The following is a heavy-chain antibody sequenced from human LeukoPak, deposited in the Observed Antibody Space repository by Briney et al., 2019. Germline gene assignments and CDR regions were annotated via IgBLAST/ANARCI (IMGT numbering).Heavy chain of an antibody. Sequence: ASVKVSCKASGYTFTSYAMHWVRQAPGQRLEWMGWINAGNGNTKYSQKFQGRVTITRDTSASTAYMELSSLRSEDTAVYYCASGGYSGYDPNWFDPWGQGTLVTVSS. CDR3: ASGGYSGYDPNWFDP. CDR2: INAGNGNT. J-gene: IGHJ5*02. V-gene: IGHV1-3*01. CDR1: GYTFTSYA. D-gene: IGHD5-12*01.